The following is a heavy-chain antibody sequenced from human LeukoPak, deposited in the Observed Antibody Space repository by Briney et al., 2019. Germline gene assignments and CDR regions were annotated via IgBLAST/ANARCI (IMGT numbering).Heavy chain of an antibody. V-gene: IGHV3-11*01. CDR1: GGSISSGGYS. CDR3: ARDNRRLHSFDY. D-gene: IGHD1-14*01. J-gene: IGHJ4*02. CDR2: ISSSGSTI. Sequence: ETLSLTCAVSGGSISSGGYSWSWIRQPPGKGLEWVSYISSSGSTIYYADSVKGRFTISRDNAKNSLYLQMNSLRAEDTAVYYCARDNRRLHSFDYWGQGTLVTVSS.